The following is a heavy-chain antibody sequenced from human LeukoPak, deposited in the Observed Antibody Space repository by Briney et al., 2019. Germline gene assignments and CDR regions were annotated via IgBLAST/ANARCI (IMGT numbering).Heavy chain of an antibody. V-gene: IGHV5-10-1*01. Sequence: KPGESLKISCEASGYSFTSYWITWVRQMPGKGLEWMGTIHTSDSYTNYSPSFEGHVTLSADKSISTAYLQWSSLRASDTAMYFCASFSSSWYGDYWGQGILVTVSS. CDR1: GYSFTSYW. CDR3: ASFSSSWYGDY. J-gene: IGHJ4*02. D-gene: IGHD6-13*01. CDR2: IHTSDSYT.